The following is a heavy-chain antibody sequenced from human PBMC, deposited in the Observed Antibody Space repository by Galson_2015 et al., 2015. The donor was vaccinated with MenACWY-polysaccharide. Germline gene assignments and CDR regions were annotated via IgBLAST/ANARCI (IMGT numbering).Heavy chain of an antibody. CDR2: IDLRGRT. J-gene: IGHJ6*02. CDR1: GESFSNSY. CDR3: ARPGYCSSTICTGHMDV. D-gene: IGHD2-2*01. V-gene: IGHV4-34*01. Sequence: ETLSLTCAVYGESFSNSYWNWIRQAPGKGLEWIGEIDLRGRTRYNPSLKSRVTISVDTSKNQFSLHVRSVTAADTAVYFCARPGYCSSTICTGHMDVWGQGTTVTVSS.